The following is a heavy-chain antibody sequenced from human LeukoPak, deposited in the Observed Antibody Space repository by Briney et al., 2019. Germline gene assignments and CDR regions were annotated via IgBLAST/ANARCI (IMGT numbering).Heavy chain of an antibody. D-gene: IGHD3-22*01. Sequence: KPSETLSLTCTVSGGSISSGDYYWSWIRQPPGKGLEWIGYIYYSGSTYYNPSLKSRVTISVDTSKNQFSLKLSSVTAADTAVYYCARGITYYYDSIGYYSGSRAFDIWAKGQWSPSLQ. V-gene: IGHV4-30-4*01. CDR2: IYYSGST. CDR1: GGSISSGDYY. CDR3: ARGITYYYDSIGYYSGSRAFDI. J-gene: IGHJ3*02.